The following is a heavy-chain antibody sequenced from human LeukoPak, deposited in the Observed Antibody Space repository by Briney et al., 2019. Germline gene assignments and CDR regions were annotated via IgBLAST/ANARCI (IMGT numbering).Heavy chain of an antibody. CDR2: ISGSGGST. V-gene: IGHV3-23*01. CDR3: AKDSGSGSYYDFDC. CDR1: GFTFSSYA. J-gene: IGHJ4*02. Sequence: GGSLRLSCAASGFTFSSYAMSWVRQAPGKGLEWVSAISGSGGSTYYADSVKGRFTISRDNSKNTLYLQMNSLRAKDTAVYYCAKDSGSGSYYDFDCWGQGTLVTVSS. D-gene: IGHD1-26*01.